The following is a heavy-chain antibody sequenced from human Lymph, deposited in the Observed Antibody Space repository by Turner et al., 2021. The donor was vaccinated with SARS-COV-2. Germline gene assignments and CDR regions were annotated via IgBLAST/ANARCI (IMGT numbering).Heavy chain of an antibody. CDR1: GFTFSTYV. CDR2: IWYDGSNK. V-gene: IGHV3-33*01. Sequence: QVQLVESGGGVVQPGRSPRLSCAASGFTFSTYVMHWVRQAPGKGLEWVAVIWYDGSNKYYADSVKGRFTISRDNSKNTLYLQMNSLRAEDTAVYYCARGLGSSWYSGGFDFWGQGTLVTVSS. CDR3: ARGLGSSWYSGGFDF. D-gene: IGHD6-13*01. J-gene: IGHJ4*02.